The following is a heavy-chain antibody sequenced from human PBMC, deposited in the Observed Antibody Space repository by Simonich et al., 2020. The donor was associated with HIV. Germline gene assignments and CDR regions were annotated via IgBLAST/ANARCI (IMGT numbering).Heavy chain of an antibody. D-gene: IGHD2-21*02. Sequence: GGSLRLSCAASGFNVSSNYMTWVRQGPGKGLEWGTVIYSGGRTYYADSVNGQFTISRDNSKNTLYLQINSLRAEDTAVYYCARARVLYCGGDCYSWWFDPWGQGTLVTVSS. J-gene: IGHJ5*02. V-gene: IGHV3-53*01. CDR3: ARARVLYCGGDCYSWWFDP. CDR2: IYSGGRT. CDR1: GFNVSSNY.